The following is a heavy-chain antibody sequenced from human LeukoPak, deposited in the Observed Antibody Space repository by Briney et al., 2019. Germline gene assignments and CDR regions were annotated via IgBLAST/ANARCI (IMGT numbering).Heavy chain of an antibody. CDR1: GGSISIYY. Sequence: SETLSLTCTVSGGSISIYYWGWIRQPPGKGLEWIGSIFHNGNTYYNSSLKSRLTVSVDTSKNQISLKLSSVTAADTAVYYCAKEVVGPWGQGTLVTVSS. D-gene: IGHD1-26*01. CDR2: IFHNGNT. J-gene: IGHJ5*02. V-gene: IGHV4-39*07. CDR3: AKEVVGP.